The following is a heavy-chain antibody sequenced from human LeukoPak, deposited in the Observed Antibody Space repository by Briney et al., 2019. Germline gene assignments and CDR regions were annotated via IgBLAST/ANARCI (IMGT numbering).Heavy chain of an antibody. CDR2: ISSSSSTI. D-gene: IGHD3-10*01. J-gene: IGHJ5*02. Sequence: PGGSLRLSCAASGFTFSSYGMHWVRQAPGKGLEWVSYISSSSSTIYYADSVKGRFTISRDNAKNSLYLQMNSLRAEDTAVYYCARDLRRFGELYNWFDPWGQGTLVTVSS. V-gene: IGHV3-48*04. CDR3: ARDLRRFGELYNWFDP. CDR1: GFTFSSYG.